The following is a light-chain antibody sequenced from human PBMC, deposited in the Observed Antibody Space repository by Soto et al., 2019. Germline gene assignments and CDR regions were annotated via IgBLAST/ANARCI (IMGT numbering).Light chain of an antibody. CDR3: AAWDDTVNGPI. Sequence: QSVLTQPPSASGTPGQTVTISCSGSRSNVGRNAVSWYQQVPGMAPKLLVFATNKRPSGVPDRFSGSASVASASLAISGLQSEAEADYSGAAWDDTVNGPIVGGGTTLTVL. CDR2: ATN. J-gene: IGLJ2*01. V-gene: IGLV1-44*01. CDR1: RSNVGRNA.